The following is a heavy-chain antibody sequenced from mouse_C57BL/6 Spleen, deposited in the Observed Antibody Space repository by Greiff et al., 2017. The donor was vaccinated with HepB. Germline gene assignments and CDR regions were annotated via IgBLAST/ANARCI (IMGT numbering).Heavy chain of an antibody. D-gene: IGHD1-1*02. CDR1: GYSITSGYD. CDR2: ISYSGST. J-gene: IGHJ4*01. Sequence: DVQLQESGPGMVKPSQSLSLTCTVTGYSITSGYDWHWIRHFPGNKLEWMGYISYSGSTNYNPSLKSRISITHDTSKNHFFLKLNSVTTEDTATYYCARMGGYYAMDYWGQGTSVTVSS. V-gene: IGHV3-1*01. CDR3: ARMGGYYAMDY.